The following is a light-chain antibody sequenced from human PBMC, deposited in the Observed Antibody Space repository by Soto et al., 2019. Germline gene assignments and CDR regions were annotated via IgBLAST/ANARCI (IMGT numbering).Light chain of an antibody. Sequence: QSVLAQPASVSGSPGQSITISCTGTSSDAGAYNSVSWYQQHPHKAPQVIIYKGTQRPSGVSNRFSGSTSGNAASLTISGLQADDEADYFCCSSAPESTYVFGNGTKV. CDR2: KGT. V-gene: IGLV2-23*01. CDR3: CSSAPESTYV. J-gene: IGLJ1*01. CDR1: SSDAGAYNS.